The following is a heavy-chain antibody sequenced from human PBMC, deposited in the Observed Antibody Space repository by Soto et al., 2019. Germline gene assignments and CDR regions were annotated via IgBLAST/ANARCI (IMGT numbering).Heavy chain of an antibody. CDR3: AKTDGYEVEY. Sequence: GSLKISCKGSGYSFVSYWIAWVRQMPGKGLEWMGSIYPGDSDTTYSPSIQGQVTISADKSSTTVYLQWNPLKASDTAMYYCAKTDGYEVEYWGQGTQVTVSS. CDR2: IYPGDSDT. J-gene: IGHJ4*02. D-gene: IGHD5-18*01. V-gene: IGHV5-51*01. CDR1: GYSFVSYW.